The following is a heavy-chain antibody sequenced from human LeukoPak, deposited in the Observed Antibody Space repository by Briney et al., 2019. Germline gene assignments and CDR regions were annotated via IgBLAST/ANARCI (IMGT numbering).Heavy chain of an antibody. D-gene: IGHD3-10*01. J-gene: IGHJ4*02. Sequence: SETLSLTCTVSGGSISSYYWSWIRQPPGKGLEWIGYIYYSGSTKYNPSLKSRVTMTVDTSKNQFSLKLSSVTAADTAVYYCARHRGSGSPSFDYWGQGTLATVSS. CDR2: IYYSGST. V-gene: IGHV4-59*08. CDR1: GGSISSYY. CDR3: ARHRGSGSPSFDY.